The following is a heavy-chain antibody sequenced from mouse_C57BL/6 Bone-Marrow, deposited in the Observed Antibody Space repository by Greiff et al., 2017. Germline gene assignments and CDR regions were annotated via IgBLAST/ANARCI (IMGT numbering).Heavy chain of an antibody. CDR1: GYAFSSSW. J-gene: IGHJ2*01. Sequence: QVQLQQSGPELVKPGASVKISCKASGYAFSSSWMNWVKQRPGKGLEWIGRIYPGDGDTNYNGKFKGKATLTADKSSSTAYMQLSSLTSEDSAVYFCARRVTGTSYFDYWGQGTTLTVSS. D-gene: IGHD4-1*01. V-gene: IGHV1-82*01. CDR3: ARRVTGTSYFDY. CDR2: IYPGDGDT.